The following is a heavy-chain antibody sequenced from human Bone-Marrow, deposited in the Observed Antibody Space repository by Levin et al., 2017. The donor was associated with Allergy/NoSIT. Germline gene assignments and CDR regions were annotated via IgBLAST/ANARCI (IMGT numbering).Heavy chain of an antibody. Sequence: ASVKVSCKASGGTFSSYAISWVRQAPGQGLEWMGGIIPIFGTANYAQKFQGRVTITADKSTSTAYMELSSLRSEDTAVYYCAREYGGNSESVQSQRYYFDYWGQGTLVTVSS. CDR1: GGTFSSYA. J-gene: IGHJ4*02. CDR3: AREYGGNSESVQSQRYYFDY. CDR2: IIPIFGTA. V-gene: IGHV1-69*06. D-gene: IGHD4-23*01.